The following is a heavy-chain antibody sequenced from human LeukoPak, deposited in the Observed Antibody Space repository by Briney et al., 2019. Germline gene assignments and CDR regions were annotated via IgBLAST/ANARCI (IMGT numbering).Heavy chain of an antibody. D-gene: IGHD6-13*01. CDR1: GFTFSNYW. CDR2: INQDGSEK. J-gene: IGHJ4*02. Sequence: PGGSLRLSCAASGFTFSNYWMNWVRQAPGKGLEWVANINQDGSEKYYVDSLKGRFTISRDNAKNSLYLQMNSLRAGDTAVYYCARDRVWTVVYWGQGTLVTVSS. CDR3: ARDRVWTVVY. V-gene: IGHV3-7*01.